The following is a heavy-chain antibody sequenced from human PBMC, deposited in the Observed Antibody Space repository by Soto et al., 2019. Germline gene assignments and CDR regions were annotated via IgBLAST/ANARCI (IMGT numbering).Heavy chain of an antibody. D-gene: IGHD3-22*01. CDR2: IYYSGST. J-gene: IGHJ4*02. CDR1: GGSISSGDYY. CDR3: ARGGVDYYDSSGYYFSPYYFEY. V-gene: IGHV4-30-4*01. Sequence: SETLSLTCTVSGGSISSGDYYWSWIRQPPGKGLEWIGYIYYSGSTYYNPSLKSRVTISVDTSKNQFSLKLSSVTAADTAVYYCARGGVDYYDSSGYYFSPYYFEYWGQGTLVTVSS.